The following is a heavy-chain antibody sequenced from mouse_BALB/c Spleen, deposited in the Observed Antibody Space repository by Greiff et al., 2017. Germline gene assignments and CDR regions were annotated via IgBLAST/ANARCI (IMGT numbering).Heavy chain of an antibody. Sequence: EVQGVESGGGLVKPGGSLKLSCAASGFTFSDYYMYWVRQTPEKRLEWVASISDGGSYTYYPDSVKGRFTISRDNAKNNLYLQMSRLKSEDTAVYYCASSTVVARAWFAYWGQGTLVTVSA. CDR2: ISDGGSYT. CDR3: ASSTVVARAWFAY. CDR1: GFTFSDYY. V-gene: IGHV5-4*02. J-gene: IGHJ3*01. D-gene: IGHD1-1*01.